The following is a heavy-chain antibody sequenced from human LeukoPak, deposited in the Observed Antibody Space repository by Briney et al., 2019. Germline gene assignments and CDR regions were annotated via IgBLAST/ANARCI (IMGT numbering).Heavy chain of an antibody. V-gene: IGHV4-34*01. D-gene: IGHD6-6*01. CDR1: GGSFSGYY. CDR2: INHSGST. J-gene: IGHJ4*02. Sequence: SETLSLTCAVYGGSFSGYYWSWIRQPPGKGLEWIGEINHSGSTNYNPSLKSRVTISVDTSKNQFSLKLSSVTAADTAVYYCARLPEAARQSFDYWGQGTLVTVSS. CDR3: ARLPEAARQSFDY.